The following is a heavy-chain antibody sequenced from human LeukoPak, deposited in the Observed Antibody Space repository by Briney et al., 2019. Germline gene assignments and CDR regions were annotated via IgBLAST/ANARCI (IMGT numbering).Heavy chain of an antibody. J-gene: IGHJ4*02. D-gene: IGHD1-20*01. CDR3: ARDPPFIIGTTFFDY. Sequence: PGGSLRLSCAASGFTFSSYSMNWVRQAPGKGLEWVSSISTSSTYIYYADSVKGRFTISRDNAKNSLYLQMNSLRTEDTAVYYCARDPPFIIGTTFFDYWGQGTLVTVSS. V-gene: IGHV3-21*01. CDR1: GFTFSSYS. CDR2: ISTSSTYI.